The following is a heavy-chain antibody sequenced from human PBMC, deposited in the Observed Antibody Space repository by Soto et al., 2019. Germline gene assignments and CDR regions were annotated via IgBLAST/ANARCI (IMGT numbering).Heavy chain of an antibody. Sequence: SETLSLTCTVSGGSISSYYWSWIRQPPGKGLEWIGDIYYSGSTNYNPSLKSRVTISVDRSKNQFSLKLTSVTAADTAVYYCCRDLNGGLFDYWGQGTLVTVSS. J-gene: IGHJ4*02. CDR3: CRDLNGGLFDY. D-gene: IGHD3-10*01. CDR2: IYYSGST. V-gene: IGHV4-59*12. CDR1: GGSISSYY.